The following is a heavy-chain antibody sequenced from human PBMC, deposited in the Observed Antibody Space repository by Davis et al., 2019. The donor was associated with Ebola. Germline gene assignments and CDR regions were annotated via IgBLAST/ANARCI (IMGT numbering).Heavy chain of an antibody. D-gene: IGHD3-16*01. J-gene: IGHJ6*04. CDR1: GFTFSSYW. CDR3: ARDRPLDFFFGDYYGMDV. Sequence: GESLKISCAASGFTFSSYWMHWVRQAPGKGLVWVSRINSDGSSTSYADSVKGRFTISRDNAKNSLYLQMNSLRAEDTAVYYCARDRPLDFFFGDYYGMDVWGKGTTVTVSS. CDR2: INSDGSST. V-gene: IGHV3-74*01.